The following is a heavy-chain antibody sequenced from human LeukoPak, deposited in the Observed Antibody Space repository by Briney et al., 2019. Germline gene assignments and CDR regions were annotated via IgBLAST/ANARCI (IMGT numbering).Heavy chain of an antibody. Sequence: GGSLRLSCAASGFTFSSYSMNWVRQAPGKGLEWVSSISSSSSYIYYADSVKGRFTISRDNAKNSLYLQMNSLRAEDTAVYYCARAPPTRLVVYARSSYYFDYWGQGTLVTVSS. CDR3: ARAPPTRLVVYARSSYYFDY. V-gene: IGHV3-21*01. D-gene: IGHD2-8*02. J-gene: IGHJ4*02. CDR2: ISSSSSYI. CDR1: GFTFSSYS.